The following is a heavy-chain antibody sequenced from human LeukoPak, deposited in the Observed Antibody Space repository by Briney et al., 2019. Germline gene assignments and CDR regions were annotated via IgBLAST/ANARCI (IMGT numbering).Heavy chain of an antibody. CDR1: GFTFSSYS. Sequence: PGGSLRLSCAASGFTFSSYSMNWVRQAPGKGLEWVSSISSSSSYIYYADSVKGRFTISRDNAKNSLYLQMNSLRAEDTAVYYCARDRDGGNSRGYWGQGTLVTVSS. V-gene: IGHV3-21*01. D-gene: IGHD4-23*01. J-gene: IGHJ4*02. CDR2: ISSSSSYI. CDR3: ARDRDGGNSRGY.